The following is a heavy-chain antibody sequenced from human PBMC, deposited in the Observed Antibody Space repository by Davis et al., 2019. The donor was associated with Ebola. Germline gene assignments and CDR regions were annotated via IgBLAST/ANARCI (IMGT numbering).Heavy chain of an antibody. D-gene: IGHD6-19*01. CDR1: GFTFSRYW. CDR2: IKEDGSEK. V-gene: IGHV3-7*01. J-gene: IGHJ4*02. CDR3: AREGEIAVAGMGIYYFDC. Sequence: PGGSLRLSCAASGFTFSRYWMSWVRQAPGKGLEWVANIKEDGSEKYYVDSVKGRFTISRDNAKNSLFLQMNSLRVEDTAVYYCAREGEIAVAGMGIYYFDCWGQGTLVTVSS.